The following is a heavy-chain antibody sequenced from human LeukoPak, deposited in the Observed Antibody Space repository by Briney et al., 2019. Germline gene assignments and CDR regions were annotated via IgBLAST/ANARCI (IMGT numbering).Heavy chain of an antibody. CDR1: GYTFTSYD. D-gene: IGHD4-11*01. CDR3: ARVINDYSNSPGY. J-gene: IGHJ4*02. Sequence: ASVKVSCKASGYTFTSYDINWVRQATGQGLEWMGWMNPNSGGTNYAQKFQGRVTMTRDTSISTAYMELSRLRSDDTAVYYCARVINDYSNSPGYWGQGTLVTVSS. CDR2: MNPNSGGT. V-gene: IGHV1-2*02.